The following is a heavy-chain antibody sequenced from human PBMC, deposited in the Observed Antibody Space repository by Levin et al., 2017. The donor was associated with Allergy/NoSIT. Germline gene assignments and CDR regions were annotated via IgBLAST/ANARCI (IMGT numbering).Heavy chain of an antibody. Sequence: GESLKISCAASGFTLNTYGMIWVRQAPGKGLEWVSYISSRRTTIYYADLVKGRFTIPRDDAKNPLYLQMSSLRAEDTAVYYCARDEEAYGDAFDIWGQGTRVTVSS. V-gene: IGHV3-48*01. CDR1: GFTLNTYG. J-gene: IGHJ3*02. CDR3: ARDEEAYGDAFDI. CDR2: ISSRRTTI. D-gene: IGHD2-8*01.